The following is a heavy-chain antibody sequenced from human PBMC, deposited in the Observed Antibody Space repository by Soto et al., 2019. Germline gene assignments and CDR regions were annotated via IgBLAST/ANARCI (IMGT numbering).Heavy chain of an antibody. Sequence: GXLRRSCASSGCTFSSYWMHWVRQAPGKGLVWVSRINSDGSSTSYADSVKGRFTISRDNAKNTLYLQMNSLRAEDTAVYYCASPDYDSSGYIWGQGTMVTVS. CDR2: INSDGSST. J-gene: IGHJ3*02. CDR1: GCTFSSYW. D-gene: IGHD3-22*01. CDR3: ASPDYDSSGYI. V-gene: IGHV3-74*01.